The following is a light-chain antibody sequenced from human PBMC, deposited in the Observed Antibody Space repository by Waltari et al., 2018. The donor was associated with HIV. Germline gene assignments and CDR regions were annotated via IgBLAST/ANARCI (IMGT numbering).Light chain of an antibody. Sequence: DIQMTQSPSSLSASVGDRVTIACRASQNINIHLNWYQQKPGKVPKLLIYAASSLHTGVPSKFSGSGSGTDFTLTINSLQPEDFATYFCQQSYTTPRTFGQGTKVEIK. V-gene: IGKV1-39*01. CDR1: QNINIH. CDR2: AAS. J-gene: IGKJ1*01. CDR3: QQSYTTPRT.